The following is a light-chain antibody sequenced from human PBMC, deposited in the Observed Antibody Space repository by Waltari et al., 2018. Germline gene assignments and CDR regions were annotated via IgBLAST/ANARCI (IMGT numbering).Light chain of an antibody. CDR2: WAS. CDR1: QSVLYSSNSNNY. J-gene: IGKJ1*01. Sequence: DIVMTQSPDSLAVSLGERATINCKSSQSVLYSSNSNNYLGWYQQKPGPPPKLLIYWASTRQSGVPDRFSGSGSGTDFTLTISSLQAEDVAVYYCQQYYNTPWTFGQGTKVEIK. V-gene: IGKV4-1*01. CDR3: QQYYNTPWT.